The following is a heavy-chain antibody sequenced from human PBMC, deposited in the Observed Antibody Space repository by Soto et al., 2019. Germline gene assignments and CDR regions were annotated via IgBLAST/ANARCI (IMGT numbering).Heavy chain of an antibody. D-gene: IGHD4-17*01. CDR1: GYTFTGYY. V-gene: IGHV1-2*04. CDR2: INPNSGGT. CDR3: ARDYGDYGSSFDF. Sequence: ASVKVSCKASGYTFTGYYMHWVRRAPGQGLEWMGWINPNSGGTNYAQKFQGWVTMTRDTSISTAYMELSRLRSDDTAVYYCARDYGDYGSSFDFWGQGTLVTVSS. J-gene: IGHJ4*02.